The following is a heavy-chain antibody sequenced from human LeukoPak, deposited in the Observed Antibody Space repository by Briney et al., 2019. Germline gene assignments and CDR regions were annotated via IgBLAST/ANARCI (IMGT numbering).Heavy chain of an antibody. Sequence: ASVKVSCKASGYTFTNYGISWVRQAPGQGLDWMGWISGYNGNTNYAPKVQGRVTMTTDTYTSIAYMELRSLRSDDTAVYYCARDEAWGYCSESSCYAGLGNNWLDPWGQGTLVTVSS. CDR1: GYTFTNYG. CDR2: ISGYNGNT. CDR3: ARDEAWGYCSESSCYAGLGNNWLDP. V-gene: IGHV1-18*01. D-gene: IGHD2-15*01. J-gene: IGHJ5*02.